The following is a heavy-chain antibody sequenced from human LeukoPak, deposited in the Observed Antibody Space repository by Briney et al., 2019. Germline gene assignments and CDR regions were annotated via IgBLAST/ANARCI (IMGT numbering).Heavy chain of an antibody. V-gene: IGHV4-39*07. J-gene: IGHJ6*02. D-gene: IGHD3-10*01. CDR3: ARINGSGSYYTPYYGMDV. CDR2: IYYSGST. CDR1: GGSISSSSYY. Sequence: SETLSLTCTVSGGSISSSSYYCGWIRQPPGKGLEWIGSIYYSGSTYYNPSLKGRVTISVDTSKNQFSLKLSSVTAADTAVYYCARINGSGSYYTPYYGMDVWGQGTTVTVSS.